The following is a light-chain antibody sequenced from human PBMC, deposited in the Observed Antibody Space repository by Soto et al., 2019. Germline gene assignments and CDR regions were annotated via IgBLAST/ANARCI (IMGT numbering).Light chain of an antibody. CDR3: QQSYSTPSIP. Sequence: DIQMTQSPSSLSASVGDRVTITCRASQSISSYLNWYQQKPGKAPKLLIYAASSLQSGVPSRFSGSGSGTDFTLTISSLQPEDFATYYCQQSYSTPSIPFGQGTRLE. J-gene: IGKJ5*01. CDR1: QSISSY. CDR2: AAS. V-gene: IGKV1-39*01.